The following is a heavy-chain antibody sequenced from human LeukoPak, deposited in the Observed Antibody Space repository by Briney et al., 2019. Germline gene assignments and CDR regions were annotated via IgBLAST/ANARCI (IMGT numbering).Heavy chain of an antibody. CDR2: IDGDESAT. CDR1: GFTFRSHW. CDR3: ALGRDSSGWNEVPPAWFDP. J-gene: IGHJ5*02. V-gene: IGHV3-74*01. Sequence: PGGSLRLSCAASGFTFRSHWMHWVRQAPGKGLIWVSRIDGDESATYYGDSVKGRFTISRDNAKNSLYLQMNSLRAEDTAVYYCALGRDSSGWNEVPPAWFDPWGQGTLVTVSS. D-gene: IGHD6-19*01.